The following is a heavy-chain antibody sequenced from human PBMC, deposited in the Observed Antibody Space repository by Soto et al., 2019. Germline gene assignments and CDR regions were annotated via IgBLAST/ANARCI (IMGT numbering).Heavy chain of an antibody. Sequence: ASETLSLTCTVSGVPISTDDYYWTWIRQPPGKGLEWIGYIYYSGSTYYNWSLKSRVTISIDTSKNQFSLNLSSVTAADTAVYYCARVGYYDSSGSGLYFKHWGQGTLVTVSS. CDR2: IYYSGST. CDR3: ARVGYYDSSGSGLYFKH. V-gene: IGHV4-30-4*01. J-gene: IGHJ1*01. CDR1: GVPISTDDYY. D-gene: IGHD3-22*01.